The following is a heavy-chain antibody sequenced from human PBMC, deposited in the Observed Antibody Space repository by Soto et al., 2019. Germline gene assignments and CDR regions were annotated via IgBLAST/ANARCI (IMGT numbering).Heavy chain of an antibody. Sequence: ASVKVSCKASGGTFSSFVISWVRQAPGQGPEWMGGIIPSFNRPNYAQKFQGRVTITADESTTTSYMELSSLRSGDTAVYYCATSKVGYSFGSPFDFWGQGTLVTVSS. CDR3: ATSKVGYSFGSPFDF. J-gene: IGHJ4*02. CDR1: GGTFSSFV. V-gene: IGHV1-69*13. D-gene: IGHD5-18*01. CDR2: IIPSFNRP.